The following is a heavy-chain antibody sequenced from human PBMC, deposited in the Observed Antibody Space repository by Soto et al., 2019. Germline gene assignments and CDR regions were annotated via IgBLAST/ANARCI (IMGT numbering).Heavy chain of an antibody. J-gene: IGHJ4*02. D-gene: IGHD3-22*01. CDR3: ARPHYESNTFYSYFDS. Sequence: SETLSLTCEVSGGSFSRYYWSWIRQPPGKGLEWIGEVFDGVSTIYNPSLQSRVTISIDTSKNQFSLELTSVTAADSAVYYCARPHYESNTFYSYFDSWGQGTLVTVSS. CDR2: VFDGVST. CDR1: GGSFSRYY. V-gene: IGHV4-34*12.